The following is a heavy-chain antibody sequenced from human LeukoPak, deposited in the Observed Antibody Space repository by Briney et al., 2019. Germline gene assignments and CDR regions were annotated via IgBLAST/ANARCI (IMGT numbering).Heavy chain of an antibody. CDR3: ARERGRGSYFDY. V-gene: IGHV4-59*01. D-gene: IGHD3-16*01. J-gene: IGHJ4*02. CDR1: GGSISSYY. CDR2: IYYSGST. Sequence: SSETLSLTCTVSGGSISSYYWSWIRQPPGKGLEWIGYIYYSGSTNYNPSLKSRVTISVDTSKNQFSLNLSSVTAAGTAVYYCARERGRGSYFDYWGQGTLVTVSS.